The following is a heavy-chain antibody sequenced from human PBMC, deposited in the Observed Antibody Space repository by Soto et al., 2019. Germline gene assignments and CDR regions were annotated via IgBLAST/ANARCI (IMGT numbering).Heavy chain of an antibody. J-gene: IGHJ3*02. CDR3: ARGPKWSGYCSSTSCYPTGAFDI. CDR2: IYSGGST. Sequence: ESGGGLVQPGGSLRLSCAASGFTVSSNYMSWVRQAPGKGLEWVSVIYSGGSTYYADSVKGRFTISRDNSKNTLYLQMNSLRAEDTAVYYCARGPKWSGYCSSTSCYPTGAFDIWGQGTMVTVSS. CDR1: GFTVSSNY. V-gene: IGHV3-66*01. D-gene: IGHD2-2*01.